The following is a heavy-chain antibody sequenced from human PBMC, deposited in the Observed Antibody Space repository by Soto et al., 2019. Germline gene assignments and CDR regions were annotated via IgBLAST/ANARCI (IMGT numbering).Heavy chain of an antibody. CDR3: ARGGLEPFDY. D-gene: IGHD1-1*01. CDR2: INKDGSYK. CDR1: GFTFSDEW. V-gene: IGHV3-74*01. J-gene: IGHJ4*02. Sequence: EVQLVESGGGLVQSGGSLRLSCATSGFTFSDEWMHWVRQVPGKGLVWISRINKDGSYKNYADFVEGRLTISRDDAKSELYLHMDRLRAEDTAVYYCARGGLEPFDYLGQGALVTVSS.